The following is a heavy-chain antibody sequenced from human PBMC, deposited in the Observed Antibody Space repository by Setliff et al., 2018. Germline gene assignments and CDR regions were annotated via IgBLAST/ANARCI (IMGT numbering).Heavy chain of an antibody. J-gene: IGHJ4*02. D-gene: IGHD3-22*01. CDR1: GGPLNSYS. CDR3: ARHPPPPNYFDIGALDS. Sequence: SVKVSCKASGGPLNSYSFSWVRQAPGQGXEWXGXXXXXXXXXXXXQXXXGXXXITADKSPGIIYMELTSLRSDDTAVYYCARHPPPPNYFDIGALDSWGQGTLVTVSS. V-gene: IGHV1-69*10. CDR2: XXXXXXXX.